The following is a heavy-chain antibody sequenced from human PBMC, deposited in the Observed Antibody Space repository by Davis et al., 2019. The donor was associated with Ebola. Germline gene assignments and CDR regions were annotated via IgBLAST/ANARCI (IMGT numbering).Heavy chain of an antibody. Sequence: PSETLSLTCTVSGGSISSYYWSWIRQPPGKGLEWIGYIYYSGSTNYNPSLKSRVTISVDTSKNQFSLKLSSVTAADTAVYYCARERSSSWYSDAFDIWGQGTMVTVSS. V-gene: IGHV4-59*12. CDR2: IYYSGST. J-gene: IGHJ3*02. D-gene: IGHD6-13*01. CDR3: ARERSSSWYSDAFDI. CDR1: GGSISSYY.